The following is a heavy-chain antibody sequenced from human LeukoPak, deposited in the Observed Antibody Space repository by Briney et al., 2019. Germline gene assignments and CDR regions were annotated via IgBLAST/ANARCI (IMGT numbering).Heavy chain of an antibody. J-gene: IGHJ6*02. Sequence: SETLSLTCAVYGGSFSGYYWSWIRQPPGKGLEWIGEINHSGSTNYNPSLKSRVTISVDTSKNQFSLKLSSVTAADTAVYYCARDGGGRAYYYGMDVWGQGTTVTVSS. CDR1: GGSFSGYY. CDR3: ARDGGGRAYYYGMDV. CDR2: INHSGST. V-gene: IGHV4-34*01. D-gene: IGHD2-15*01.